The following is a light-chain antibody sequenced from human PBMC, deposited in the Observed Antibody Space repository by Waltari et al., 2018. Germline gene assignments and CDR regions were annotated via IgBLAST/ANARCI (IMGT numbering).Light chain of an antibody. J-gene: IGLJ2*01. V-gene: IGLV2-18*02. CDR1: STDVGNYNR. CDR3: SSYTSSITLE. CDR2: EVS. Sequence: QSALTQPPSVSGSPGQSVTIPCSGTSTDVGNYNRVSWYQQSPGPAPKLMIYEVSNRPSGVPDRFSGSKSGNTASLTISGLQAEDEADYYCSSYTSSITLEFGGGTKLTVL.